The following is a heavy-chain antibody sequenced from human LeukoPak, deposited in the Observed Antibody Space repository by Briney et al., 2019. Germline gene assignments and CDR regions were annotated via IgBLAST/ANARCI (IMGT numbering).Heavy chain of an antibody. D-gene: IGHD2-2*02. J-gene: IGHJ5*02. CDR2: IYHSGST. CDR3: ARANVGGIVVVPTAIRDVWFDP. V-gene: IGHV4-4*02. Sequence: SGTLSLTCAVSGGSISSSNWWSWVRQPPGKGLEWIGEIYHSGSTNYNPSLKSRVTISVDKSKNQFSLKLSSVTAADTAVYYCARANVGGIVVVPTAIRDVWFDPWGQGTLVTVSS. CDR1: GGSISSSNW.